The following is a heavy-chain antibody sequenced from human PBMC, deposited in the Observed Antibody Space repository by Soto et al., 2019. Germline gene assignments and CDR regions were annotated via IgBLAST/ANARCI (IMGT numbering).Heavy chain of an antibody. CDR3: ARRGGHYDSSGYYNNWFDP. J-gene: IGHJ5*02. V-gene: IGHV1-18*01. CDR1: GYTFTSYG. Sequence: VASVKVSCKASGYTFTSYGISWVRQAPGQGLEWMGWISAYNGNTNYAQKLQGRVTMTTDTSTSTAYMELRSLRSDDTAVYYCARRGGHYDSSGYYNNWFDPWGQGTLVTVSS. D-gene: IGHD3-22*01. CDR2: ISAYNGNT.